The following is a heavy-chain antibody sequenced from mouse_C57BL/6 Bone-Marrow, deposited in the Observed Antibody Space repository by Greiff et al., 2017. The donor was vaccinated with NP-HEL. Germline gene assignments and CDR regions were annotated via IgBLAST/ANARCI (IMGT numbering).Heavy chain of an antibody. V-gene: IGHV1-59*01. J-gene: IGHJ3*01. Sequence: QVQLQQSGAELVRPGTSVKLSCKASGYTFTSYWMHWVKQRPGQGLEWIGVIDPSDSYTNYNQKFKGKATLTVDTSSSTAYMQLSSLTSEDYAVYYSASEGYAYVDGVTYWGQGTLVTVSA. CDR2: IDPSDSYT. D-gene: IGHD2-2*01. CDR3: ASEGYAYVDGVTY. CDR1: GYTFTSYW.